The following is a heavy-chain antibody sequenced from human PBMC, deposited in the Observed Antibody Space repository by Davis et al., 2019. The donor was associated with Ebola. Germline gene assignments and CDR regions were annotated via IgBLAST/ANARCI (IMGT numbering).Heavy chain of an antibody. J-gene: IGHJ6*02. CDR3: ARERQQWLVRRAYGMDV. CDR2: INHSGST. CDR1: GVSFSGYY. Sequence: SETLSLTCAVYGVSFSGYYWSWIRQPPGKGLEWIGEINHSGSTNYNPSLKSRVTISVDTSKNQFSLKLSSVTAADTAVYYCARERQQWLVRRAYGMDVWGQGTTVTVSS. V-gene: IGHV4-34*01. D-gene: IGHD6-19*01.